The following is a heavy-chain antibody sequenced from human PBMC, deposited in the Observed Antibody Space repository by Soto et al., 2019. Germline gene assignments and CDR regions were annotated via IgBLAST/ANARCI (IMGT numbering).Heavy chain of an antibody. D-gene: IGHD2-2*01. V-gene: IGHV3-30*18. CDR2: ISYDGSNI. Sequence: GGSLRLSCAASGFTFSIYGMHWVPQAPGQGLEWVTVISYDGSNIYYSDSVKGRFTISRDNSKNTLYLQMNNLRAEETAVYYGAKTGCSSTSCYVTNWGQGTLVTVSS. CDR1: GFTFSIYG. J-gene: IGHJ4*01. CDR3: AKTGCSSTSCYVTN.